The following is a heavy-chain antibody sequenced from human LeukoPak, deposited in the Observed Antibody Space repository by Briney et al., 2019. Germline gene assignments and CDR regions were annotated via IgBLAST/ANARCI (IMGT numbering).Heavy chain of an antibody. CDR2: ISTTGSTI. CDR3: ARDRSSGWSGNWFDP. V-gene: IGHV3-48*03. J-gene: IGHJ5*02. CDR1: SFTFRNFE. D-gene: IGHD6-19*01. Sequence: GSLRLSCAASSFTFRNFEMSWVRQAPGKGLEWISYISTTGSTIYYADSVEGRFTISRDNARNSVYLQMNSLRAEDTAVYYCARDRSSGWSGNWFDPWGQGTLVTVSS.